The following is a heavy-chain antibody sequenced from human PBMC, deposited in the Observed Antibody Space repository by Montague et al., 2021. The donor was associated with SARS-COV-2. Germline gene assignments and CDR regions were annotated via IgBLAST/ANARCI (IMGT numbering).Heavy chain of an antibody. Sequence: SLRLSCAASGFTFSSYDMHWVRQATGKGLEWVSAIGTASDTYYPASVRGRFTISRENAKNSLYLQMNSLRAGDTAVYYCARYGDYADALDIWGQGTMVTVSS. CDR1: GFTFSSYD. D-gene: IGHD4-17*01. CDR2: IGTASDT. CDR3: ARYGDYADALDI. V-gene: IGHV3-13*01. J-gene: IGHJ3*02.